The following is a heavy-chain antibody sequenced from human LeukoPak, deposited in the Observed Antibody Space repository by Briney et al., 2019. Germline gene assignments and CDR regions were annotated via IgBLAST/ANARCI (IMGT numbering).Heavy chain of an antibody. CDR2: ITGSSATT. D-gene: IGHD3-22*01. CDR1: AFTFSSYA. Sequence: GRSLRLSCAASAFTFSSYAMSWVRQPPGKGLEWVLSITGSSATTYYAVSVKGRFTISRDNSKTTLYLHMNSLRAADMAVYSCAKLDYYDTHWGQGTLVTVSS. CDR3: AKLDYYDTH. V-gene: IGHV3-23*01. J-gene: IGHJ4*02.